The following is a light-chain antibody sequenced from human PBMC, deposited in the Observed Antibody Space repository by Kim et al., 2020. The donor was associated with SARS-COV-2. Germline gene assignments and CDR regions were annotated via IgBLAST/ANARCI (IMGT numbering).Light chain of an antibody. CDR1: QTITSNI. Sequence: EIVLTQSPDTLSLSPGEGVTLFCRASQTITSNILAWYQQKPGQAPRLLISGASTRATGIPGRFSGSGSGTDFTLTISRLEPEDFAVYYCQQYGGSPSTFGQGTKVDIK. CDR3: QQYGGSPST. CDR2: GAS. J-gene: IGKJ1*01. V-gene: IGKV3-20*01.